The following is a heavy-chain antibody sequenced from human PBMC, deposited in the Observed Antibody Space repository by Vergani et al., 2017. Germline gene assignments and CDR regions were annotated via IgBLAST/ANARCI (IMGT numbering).Heavy chain of an antibody. Sequence: QVQLVQSGAEVKKPGSSVKVSCKASGGTFSSYAISWVRQAPGQGLEWMGRIIPILGIAHYAQKFQGRVTITADKSTSTAYMELSSLRSEDTAVYYCARPNYGDYAEEGDYYYYMDVWGKGTTVTVSS. CDR2: IIPILGIA. V-gene: IGHV1-69*04. D-gene: IGHD4-17*01. CDR3: ARPNYGDYAEEGDYYYYMDV. CDR1: GGTFSSYA. J-gene: IGHJ6*03.